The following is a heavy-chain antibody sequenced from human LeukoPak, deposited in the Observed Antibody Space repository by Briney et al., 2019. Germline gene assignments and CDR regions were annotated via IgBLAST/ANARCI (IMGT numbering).Heavy chain of an antibody. V-gene: IGHV4-59*08. CDR1: GGSISSYY. J-gene: IGHJ6*02. D-gene: IGHD2-2*02. CDR2: IYYSGST. Sequence: SETLSLTCTVSGGSISSYYWSWIRQPPGKGLEWIGYIYYSGSTNYNPSLKSRVTISVDTSKNQFSLKLSSVTAADTAVYYCARQSYCSSTSCYIGPYYYYYYGMDVWGQGTTVTVS. CDR3: ARQSYCSSTSCYIGPYYYYYYGMDV.